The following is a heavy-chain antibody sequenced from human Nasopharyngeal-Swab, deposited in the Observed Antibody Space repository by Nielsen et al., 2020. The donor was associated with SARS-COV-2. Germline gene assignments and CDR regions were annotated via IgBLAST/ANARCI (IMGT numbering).Heavy chain of an antibody. V-gene: IGHV3-23*01. CDR2: ISGSGGST. D-gene: IGHD4-17*01. Sequence: ARQAPGKGLEWVSAISGSGGSTYYADSVKGRFTISRDNSKNTLYLQMNSLRAEDTAIYYCAKDRDDYGDYWGSETFHFDHWGQGTLVTVSS. CDR3: AKDRDDYGDYWGSETFHFDH. J-gene: IGHJ4*02.